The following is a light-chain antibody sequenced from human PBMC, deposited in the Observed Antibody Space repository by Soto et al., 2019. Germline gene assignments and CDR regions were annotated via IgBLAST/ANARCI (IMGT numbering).Light chain of an antibody. CDR2: AAS. V-gene: IGKV1-39*01. J-gene: IGKJ2*01. Sequence: DIQMTQSPYSLSASVGDRVTITCRASQSISSYLNWYQQKPGKAPKLLIYAASSLQSGVPSMFSGSGSETDFTLTICSLQPEDFATYYCQESYSTPYTFGQGTKLEIK. CDR3: QESYSTPYT. CDR1: QSISSY.